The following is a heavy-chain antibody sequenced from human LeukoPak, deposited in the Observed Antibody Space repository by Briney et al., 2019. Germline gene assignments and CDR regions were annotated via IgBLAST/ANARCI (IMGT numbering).Heavy chain of an antibody. CDR1: GASISSGDYL. CDR2: IYHSGST. D-gene: IGHD6-6*01. Sequence: PSETLSLTCTVSGASISSGDYLWSWVRQPPGKGLEWIGEIYHSGSTNYNPSLKSRVTISVDTSKNQFSLKLSSVTAADTAVYYCARRPPSIADHHFDYWGQGTLVTVSS. J-gene: IGHJ4*02. CDR3: ARRPPSIADHHFDY. V-gene: IGHV4-39*01.